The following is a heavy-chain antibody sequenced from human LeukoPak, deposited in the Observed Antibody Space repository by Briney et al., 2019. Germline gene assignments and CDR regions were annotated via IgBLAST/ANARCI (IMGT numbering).Heavy chain of an antibody. J-gene: IGHJ4*02. CDR2: IYYSGST. D-gene: IGHD2-21*01. CDR3: ARGVVIAPQTFDY. V-gene: IGHV4-59*01. Sequence: ASETLSLTCTVSGESISGFYWTWIRQPPGKGLEWIGYIYYSGSTNYNPSLKSRVTISVDTSKNQFSLKLSSVTAADTAVYYCARGVVIAPQTFDYWGQGTLVTVSS. CDR1: GESISGFY.